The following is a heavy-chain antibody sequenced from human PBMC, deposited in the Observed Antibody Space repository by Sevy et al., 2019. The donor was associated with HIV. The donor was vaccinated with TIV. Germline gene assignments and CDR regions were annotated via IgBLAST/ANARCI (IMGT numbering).Heavy chain of an antibody. CDR1: GGSITSLY. Sequence: SETLSLTCTVSGGSITSLYWNWIRQPPGKGLEWIANIYYNGHINYNPSLKSRVTLSLDTSKNQFSLRLSSVTAADTVMYYCAGENAWGRGYSWGQGTLVTFSS. CDR2: IYYNGHI. CDR3: AGENAWGRGYS. J-gene: IGHJ4*02. D-gene: IGHD1-26*01. V-gene: IGHV4-59*08.